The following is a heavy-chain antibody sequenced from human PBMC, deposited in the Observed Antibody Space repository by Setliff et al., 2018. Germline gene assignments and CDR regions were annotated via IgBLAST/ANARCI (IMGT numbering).Heavy chain of an antibody. V-gene: IGHV4-39*01. CDR1: GASIISDSYY. CDR2: VHYSGDT. J-gene: IGHJ6*03. Sequence: SETLSLTCTVSGASIISDSYYWGWIRQPPGKGLEWIGTVHYSGDTYYNPSLESRITIXXXTSKNQFXLSXSSVXAADTAVYYCARQTADTFHYYYMDVWGKGTTVTVSS. D-gene: IGHD6-19*01. CDR3: ARQTADTFHYYYMDV.